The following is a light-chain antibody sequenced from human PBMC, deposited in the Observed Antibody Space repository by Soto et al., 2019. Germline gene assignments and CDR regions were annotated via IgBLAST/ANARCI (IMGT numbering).Light chain of an antibody. CDR1: SGHNSYA. CDR2: LNSDGSH. V-gene: IGLV4-69*01. J-gene: IGLJ3*02. CDR3: HTWRTDIRV. Sequence: QSVLTQPPSASASLGASVKLTCTLSSGHNSYAIAWHQQQPEKGPRYLMKLNSDGSHSKGDGIPDRFSGSSSGAERYLTISRLQSEDQADYYCHTWRTDIRVFGGGTKLPVL.